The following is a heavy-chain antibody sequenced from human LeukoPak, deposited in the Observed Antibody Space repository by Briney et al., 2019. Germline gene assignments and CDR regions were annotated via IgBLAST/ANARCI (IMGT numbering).Heavy chain of an antibody. J-gene: IGHJ4*02. CDR3: ARVRGGDPYYFDY. V-gene: IGHV4-59*01. Sequence: PSETLSLTCTVSGGSISSYYWSWIGQPPGKGLEWIGYIYYSGSTNYNPSLKSRVTISVDTSKNQFSLKLSSVTAADTAVYYCARVRGGDPYYFDYWGQGTLVTVSS. CDR2: IYYSGST. D-gene: IGHD2-21*02. CDR1: GGSISSYY.